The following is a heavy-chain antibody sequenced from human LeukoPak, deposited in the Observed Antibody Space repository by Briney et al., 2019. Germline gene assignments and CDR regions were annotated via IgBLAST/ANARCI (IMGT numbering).Heavy chain of an antibody. CDR2: IYHSGST. V-gene: IGHV4-4*02. CDR3: ARDTVVVPAATGVNWFGP. Sequence: SETLSLTCAVSGGSISSSNWWSWVRQPPGKGLEWIGEIYHSGSTNYNPSLKSRVTISVDKSKNQFSLKLSSVTAADTAAYYCARDTVVVPAATGVNWFGPWGQGTLVTVSS. J-gene: IGHJ5*02. CDR1: GGSISSSNW. D-gene: IGHD2-2*01.